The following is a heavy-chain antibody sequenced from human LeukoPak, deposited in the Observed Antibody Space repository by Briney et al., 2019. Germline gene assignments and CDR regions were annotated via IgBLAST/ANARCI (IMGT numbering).Heavy chain of an antibody. V-gene: IGHV3-11*04. D-gene: IGHD3-22*01. J-gene: IGHJ4*02. CDR1: GFTFSDYY. CDR2: ISSSGSTI. CDR3: AKDVSSGYSTDIYFDY. Sequence: GGSLRLSCAASGFTFSDYYMSWIRQAPGRGLEWVSYISSSGSTIYYADSVKGRFTISRDNATNSPYLQMNSLRAEDTAVYYCAKDVSSGYSTDIYFDYWGQGTLVTVSS.